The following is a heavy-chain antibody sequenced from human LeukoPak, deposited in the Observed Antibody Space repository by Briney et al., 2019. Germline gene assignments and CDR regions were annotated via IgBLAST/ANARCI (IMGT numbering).Heavy chain of an antibody. CDR1: GFSLRTRGVG. J-gene: IGHJ4*02. D-gene: IGHD3-3*01. V-gene: IGHV2-5*01. Sequence: SGPTLVNPTQTLTLTCTFSGFSLRTRGVGVGWIRQPPGKALEWLSLIYWNDDKRYSPSLKSRLTITKDTSKNQVVLTMTNMDPVDTATYYCAHAHYDFWSGYYTSYYFDYWGQGTLVTVSS. CDR2: IYWNDDK. CDR3: AHAHYDFWSGYYTSYYFDY.